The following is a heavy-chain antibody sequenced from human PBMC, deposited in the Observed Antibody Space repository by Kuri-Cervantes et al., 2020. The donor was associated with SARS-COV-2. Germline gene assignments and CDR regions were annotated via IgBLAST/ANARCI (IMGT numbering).Heavy chain of an antibody. J-gene: IGHJ4*02. CDR3: VRGGWELPFDY. D-gene: IGHD2-15*01. CDR1: GFTFSNHN. V-gene: IGHV3-21*06. CDR2: ISGSSSYI. Sequence: GESLKISCAASGFTFSNHNMSWVRQAPGKGLEWVSSISGSSSYIFYADSVKGRFTISRDNAKNSLYLQMNSLRAEDTAVYYCVRGGWELPFDYWGQGTLVTVSS.